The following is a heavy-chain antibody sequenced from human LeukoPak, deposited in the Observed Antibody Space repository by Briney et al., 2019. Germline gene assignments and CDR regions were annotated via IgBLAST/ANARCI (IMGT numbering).Heavy chain of an antibody. D-gene: IGHD3-16*02. Sequence: ASVKVSCKASGYTFTGYYMHWVRPAPGQGLEWMGWINPNSGGTNYAQKFQGRVTMTRDTSISTAYMELSRLRSDDTAVYYCARPRGGLRLGELSPWGQGTLVTVSS. V-gene: IGHV1-2*02. J-gene: IGHJ5*02. CDR1: GYTFTGYY. CDR3: ARPRGGLRLGELSP. CDR2: INPNSGGT.